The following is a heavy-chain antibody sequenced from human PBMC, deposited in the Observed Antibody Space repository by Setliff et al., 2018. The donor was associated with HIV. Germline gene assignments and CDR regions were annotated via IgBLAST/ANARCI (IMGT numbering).Heavy chain of an antibody. V-gene: IGHV3-66*02. CDR3: ARQAYSINMVRGIVSPRFYYYMDV. J-gene: IGHJ6*03. D-gene: IGHD3-10*01. CDR1: GFTVSTNY. CDR2: LYSGGAT. Sequence: PGGSLRLSCAVSGFTVSTNYMNWVRQAPGKGLEWVSVLYSGGATDYADSVKGRFSISRDNSKNTLYLQMNGLRAEDTAVYYCARQAYSINMVRGIVSPRFYYYMDVWGKGTTVTVS.